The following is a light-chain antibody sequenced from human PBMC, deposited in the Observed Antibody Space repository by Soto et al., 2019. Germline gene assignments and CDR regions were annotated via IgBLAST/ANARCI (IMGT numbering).Light chain of an antibody. CDR2: KTS. V-gene: IGKV1-5*03. CDR3: QQYNGYPYT. CDR1: QSISQW. Sequence: DIQMTQSPSTLSASVGDRVTITCRASQSISQWLAWYQQKPGEAPKVLIYKTSSLQSGVPSRFSDSGSGTEFTLTISSLQPDELATYYCQQYNGYPYTFGRETNLEI. J-gene: IGKJ2*01.